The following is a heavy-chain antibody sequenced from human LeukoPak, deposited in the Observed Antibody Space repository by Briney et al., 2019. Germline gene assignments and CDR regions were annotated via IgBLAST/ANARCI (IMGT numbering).Heavy chain of an antibody. CDR2: IYTSGST. J-gene: IGHJ5*02. D-gene: IGHD1-26*01. Sequence: PSETLSLTRTVSLASISGKYGGWNRQPAGNGLEWIGRIYTSGSTNYNPSLKCRATMSVETTKNQFSLKLRSVTAAATAVYYCPAGRPAESDNCFDPWGQGTLVTVSS. CDR1: LASISGKY. V-gene: IGHV4-4*07. CDR3: PAGRPAESDNCFDP.